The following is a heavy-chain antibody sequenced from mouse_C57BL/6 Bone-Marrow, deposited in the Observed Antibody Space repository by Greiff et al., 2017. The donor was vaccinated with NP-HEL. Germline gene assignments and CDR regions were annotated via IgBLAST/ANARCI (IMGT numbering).Heavy chain of an antibody. Sequence: VQLQQSGPELVKPGASVKIPCKASGYTFTDYNMDWVKQSHGKSLEWIGDINPNNGGTIYNQKFKGKATLTVDKSSSTAYMALRSLTSEDTAVYYCARSVRDYYGSSPYYFDYWGQGTTLTVSS. J-gene: IGHJ2*01. CDR2: INPNNGGT. CDR3: ARSVRDYYGSSPYYFDY. D-gene: IGHD1-1*01. CDR1: GYTFTDYN. V-gene: IGHV1-18*01.